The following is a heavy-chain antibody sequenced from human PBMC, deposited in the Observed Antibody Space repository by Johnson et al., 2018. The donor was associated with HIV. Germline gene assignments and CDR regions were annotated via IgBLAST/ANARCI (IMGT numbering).Heavy chain of an antibody. CDR3: ARAPGFSRAFDI. CDR1: GFTFSNHH. D-gene: IGHD3-10*01. Sequence: VHLVESGGGLVQPGGSLRLSCAASGFTFSNHHMTWVRQAPGKGLEWVSVIYSGGDTYYADSVKGRFTISRDDSKNTLYLQMNRLTAEDTAVYYCARAPGFSRAFDIWGQGTMVTVSS. J-gene: IGHJ3*02. CDR2: IYSGGDT. V-gene: IGHV3-66*01.